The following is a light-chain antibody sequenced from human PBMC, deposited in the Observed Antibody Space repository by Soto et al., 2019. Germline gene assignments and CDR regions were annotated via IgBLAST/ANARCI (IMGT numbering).Light chain of an antibody. Sequence: DIVMTQSPDSLAVSLGERATINCKSSQSVLYSSNNKNYLAWYQQKAGQPPKLLIYWASTRESGVPDRFSGSGSGTDFTLTISSLQAEDEAVYYCQQYYSSPFTFGQGTKLEIK. CDR2: WAS. CDR3: QQYYSSPFT. J-gene: IGKJ2*01. V-gene: IGKV4-1*01. CDR1: QSVLYSSNNKNY.